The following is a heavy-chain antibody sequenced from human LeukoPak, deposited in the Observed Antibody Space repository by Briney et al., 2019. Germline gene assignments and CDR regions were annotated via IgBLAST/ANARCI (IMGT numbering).Heavy chain of an antibody. D-gene: IGHD2-2*01. CDR2: IKHDGSEK. Sequence: GGSLRLSCAASGFTFSTYWMSWVRQAPGKGLEWVANIKHDGSEKYYVDSVKGRFTISRDNAKNSLYLLMNSLRAENTAAYYCARDVERYCSRASCPYFDHWGQGTLVTVSS. J-gene: IGHJ4*02. CDR3: ARDVERYCSRASCPYFDH. CDR1: GFTFSTYW. V-gene: IGHV3-7*01.